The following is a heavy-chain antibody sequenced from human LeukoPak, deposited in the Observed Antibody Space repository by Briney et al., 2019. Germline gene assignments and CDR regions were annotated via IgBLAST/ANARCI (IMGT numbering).Heavy chain of an antibody. CDR3: ARDIMITFGGVIATYFDY. Sequence: GGSLRLSCAASGFTFSSYSMNWVRQAPGKGLEWVSSISSSSSYIYYADPVKGRFTISRDNAKNSLYLQMNSLRAEDTALYYCARDIMITFGGVIATYFDYWGQGTLVTVSS. V-gene: IGHV3-21*04. CDR1: GFTFSSYS. D-gene: IGHD3-16*02. J-gene: IGHJ4*02. CDR2: ISSSSSYI.